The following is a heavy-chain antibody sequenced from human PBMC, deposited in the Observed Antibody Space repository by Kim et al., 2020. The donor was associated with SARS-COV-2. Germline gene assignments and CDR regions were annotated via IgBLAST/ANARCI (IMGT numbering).Heavy chain of an antibody. V-gene: IGHV4-59*01. CDR1: GGSISSYY. CDR2: IYYSGST. CDR3: ARVVMAEYAFDI. Sequence: SETLSLTCTVSGGSISSYYWSWIRQPPGKGLEWIGYIYYSGSTNYNPSLKSRVTISVDTSKNQFSLKLSSVTAADTAVYYCARVVMAEYAFDIWGQGTMVTVSS. J-gene: IGHJ3*02. D-gene: IGHD3-16*01.